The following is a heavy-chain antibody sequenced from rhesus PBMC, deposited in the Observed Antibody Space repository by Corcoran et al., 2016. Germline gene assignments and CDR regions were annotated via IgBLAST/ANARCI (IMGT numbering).Heavy chain of an antibody. CDR3: AREGSSGWYSDAFDF. CDR2: IYGSSGNT. CDR1: GGSISSNY. D-gene: IGHD6-31*01. J-gene: IGHJ3*01. V-gene: IGHV4-147*01. Sequence: QVQLQESGPGLVKPSETLSPTCAVSGGSISSNYWSWIRQPPGQGLEWFVRIYGSSGNTYYNPSLKSRVTISTDTSKNQFSLKLSSVTAADTAVYYCAREGSSGWYSDAFDFWGQGLRVTVSS.